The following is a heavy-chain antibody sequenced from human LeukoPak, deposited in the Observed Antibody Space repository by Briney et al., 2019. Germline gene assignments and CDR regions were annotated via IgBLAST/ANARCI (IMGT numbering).Heavy chain of an antibody. CDR1: GFTFSSNG. V-gene: IGHV3-30*02. CDR2: IQNDGNNK. D-gene: IGHD6-6*01. CDR3: ARDWGTSSLYLVN. Sequence: PGGSLGLSCAASGFTFSSNGMHWVRQAPGKGLEWVAHIQNDGNNKKYADSVKGRFTISRDNSKNTLYLQMNSLRIDDTAVYYCARDWGTSSLYLVNWGQGTLVTVSS. J-gene: IGHJ4*02.